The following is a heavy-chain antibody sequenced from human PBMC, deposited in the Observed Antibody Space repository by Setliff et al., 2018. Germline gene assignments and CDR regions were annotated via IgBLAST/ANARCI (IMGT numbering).Heavy chain of an antibody. Sequence: PGGSLRLSCGASGFTYKNDWVSWVRQAPGKGLEWLASINPDGSEKYYVDSVKGRFTISRDNAKNSLSLQMNSLRTEDTAVYYCFGAGTCSYWGQGTQVTVSS. CDR3: FGAGTCSY. CDR2: INPDGSEK. V-gene: IGHV3-7*01. CDR1: GFTYKNDW. J-gene: IGHJ4*02. D-gene: IGHD3-10*01.